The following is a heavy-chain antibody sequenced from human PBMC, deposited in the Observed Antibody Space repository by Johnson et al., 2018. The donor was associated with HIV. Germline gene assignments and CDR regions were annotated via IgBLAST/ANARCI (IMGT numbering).Heavy chain of an antibody. D-gene: IGHD7-27*01. CDR1: GFTFDDYG. V-gene: IGHV3-20*04. CDR2: INWNGGST. Sequence: EVQLVESGGGVVRPGGSLRLSCAASGFTFDDYGMNWVRQAPGKGLEWVSSINWNGGSTAYADSVKGRFTISRDNAKNSLYLQMNSLRAEDTAVYYCAKAVTGEGAFDIWGQGTMVTVSS. J-gene: IGHJ3*02. CDR3: AKAVTGEGAFDI.